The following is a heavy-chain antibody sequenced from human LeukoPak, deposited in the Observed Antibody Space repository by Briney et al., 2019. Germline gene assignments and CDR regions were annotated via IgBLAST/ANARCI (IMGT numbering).Heavy chain of an antibody. D-gene: IGHD2-21*01. CDR3: ARGVMAARLYYFDY. CDR2: ITGSGDYT. Sequence: PGGSLRLSCAASGFSFGSHPMNWDRQAPGKGLEWVSGITGSGDYTYYIDPVQGRFTISRDSSKNMLFLQMNSVRAEDTAVYYCARGVMAARLYYFDYWGRGILVTVSS. J-gene: IGHJ4*02. CDR1: GFSFGSHP. V-gene: IGHV3-23*01.